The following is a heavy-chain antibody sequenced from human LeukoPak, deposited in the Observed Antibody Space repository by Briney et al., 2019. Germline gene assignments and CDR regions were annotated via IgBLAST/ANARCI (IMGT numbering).Heavy chain of an antibody. CDR3: ARGRDGYNYPFDY. CDR2: ISGSVGST. V-gene: IGHV3-23*01. Sequence: GGSLRLSCAASGFTFSSYAMSWVRQAPGKGLEWVSAISGSVGSTYYADSVKGRFTISRDNSKNTLYLQMNSLRAEDTAVYYCARGRDGYNYPFDYWGQGTLVTVSS. D-gene: IGHD5-24*01. CDR1: GFTFSSYA. J-gene: IGHJ4*02.